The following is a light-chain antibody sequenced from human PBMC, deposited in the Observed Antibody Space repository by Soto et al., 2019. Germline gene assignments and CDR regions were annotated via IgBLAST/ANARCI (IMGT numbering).Light chain of an antibody. CDR3: VAWDDSLNGVV. J-gene: IGLJ2*01. Sequence: QSVLTQPPSASGTPGQRVTISCSGSSSNIGSNTVNWYQQPPGTAPKLLIYSNNQRPSGVPDRFSGSKSGTSASLAISGLQSEDEADYYCVAWDDSLNGVVFGGGTKVTVL. CDR1: SSNIGSNT. V-gene: IGLV1-44*01. CDR2: SNN.